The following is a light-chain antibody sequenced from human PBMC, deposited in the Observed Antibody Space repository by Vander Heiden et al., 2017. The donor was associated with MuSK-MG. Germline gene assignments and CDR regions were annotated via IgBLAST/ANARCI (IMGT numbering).Light chain of an antibody. Sequence: SHEPTPPPPPSLSPGQTASITCSGDKLGDKYACWYQQKPGQSPVLVIYQDSKRPSGIPERFSGSNSGNTATLTISGTQAMDEADYYCQAWDSSTVVFGGGTKLTVL. CDR2: QDS. CDR1: KLGDKY. CDR3: QAWDSSTVV. J-gene: IGLJ2*01. V-gene: IGLV3-1*01.